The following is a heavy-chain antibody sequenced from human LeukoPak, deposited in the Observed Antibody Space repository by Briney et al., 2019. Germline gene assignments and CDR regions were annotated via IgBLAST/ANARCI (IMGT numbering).Heavy chain of an antibody. Sequence: ASVKVSCKASGGTFSSYAISWVRQAPGQGLEWMGRIIPILGIANYAQKFQDRVTITADKSTSTAYMELSSLRSEDTAVYYCARDRVPAATLDIWGQGTMVTVSS. CDR3: ARDRVPAATLDI. D-gene: IGHD2-2*01. J-gene: IGHJ3*02. CDR1: GGTFSSYA. V-gene: IGHV1-69*04. CDR2: IIPILGIA.